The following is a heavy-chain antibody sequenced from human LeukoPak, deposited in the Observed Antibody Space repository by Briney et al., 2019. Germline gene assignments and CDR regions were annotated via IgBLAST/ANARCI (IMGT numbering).Heavy chain of an antibody. J-gene: IGHJ3*02. V-gene: IGHV1-69*13. CDR2: IIPIFGTA. D-gene: IGHD2-15*01. CDR1: GGTFSSYA. CDR3: AGPNLYCSGGSCYSAPDDAFDI. Sequence: SVKVSCKASGGTFSSYAISWVRQAPGQGLEWMGGIIPIFGTANYAQKFQGRVTITADESTSTAYMELSSLRSEDTAVYYCAGPNLYCSGGSCYSAPDDAFDIWGQGTMVTVSS.